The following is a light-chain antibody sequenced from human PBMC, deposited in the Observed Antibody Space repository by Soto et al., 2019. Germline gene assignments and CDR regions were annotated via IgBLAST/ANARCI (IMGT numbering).Light chain of an antibody. CDR1: SSDVGLYDY. V-gene: IGLV2-14*01. CDR3: SSYTRDSHQV. CDR2: AVS. Sequence: QSVLTQPASVSGSPGQSITISCTGTSSDVGLYDYVSWYQQHPGKAPQLMIYAVSNRPSGVSNRFSASKSGNTASLFICGLQAEDEADYYCSSYTRDSHQVVGYGTKVTV. J-gene: IGLJ1*01.